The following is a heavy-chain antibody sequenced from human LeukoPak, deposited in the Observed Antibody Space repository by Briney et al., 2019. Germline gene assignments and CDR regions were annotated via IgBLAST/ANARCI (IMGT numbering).Heavy chain of an antibody. D-gene: IGHD3-16*01. CDR2: IYPGDSDT. CDR1: GYTLTTYW. J-gene: IGHJ4*02. Sequence: GESLKISCKGSGYTLTTYWIGWVRQMPGKGLEWMGIIYPGDSDTRYSPSFQGQVTISADKSISTAFLQWSSLTASGTAMYYCARHGGDGTRDPFDYWGQGTLVTVSS. CDR3: ARHGGDGTRDPFDY. V-gene: IGHV5-51*01.